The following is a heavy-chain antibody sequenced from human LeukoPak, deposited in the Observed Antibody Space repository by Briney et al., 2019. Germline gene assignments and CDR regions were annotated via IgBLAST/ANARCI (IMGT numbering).Heavy chain of an antibody. CDR3: ERESPLAILTAFDN. J-gene: IGHJ4*02. Sequence: SETLCLTCTVSGGSINSSNNYWGWIRQPPGQGLEWIGSIYDSGGTKYIPSLKSRVTISLDTTTNQISLRLSSGIDADAATYYYERESPLAILTAFDNWGQGTLVTVSS. V-gene: IGHV4-39*02. D-gene: IGHD3-9*01. CDR2: IYDSGGT. CDR1: GGSINSSNNY.